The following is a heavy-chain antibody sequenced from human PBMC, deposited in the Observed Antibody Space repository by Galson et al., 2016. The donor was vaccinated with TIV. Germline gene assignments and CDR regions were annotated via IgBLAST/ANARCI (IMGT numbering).Heavy chain of an antibody. Sequence: SLRLSCASSQFIFSDYEMNWVRQAPGKGLEWISYITSSGDTKHYADSATGRFTISRDNAKNSLFLQMNSLRVEDTAIYYCVRGGTYYYDRSGYSDSFNIWGQGTLVTVSS. D-gene: IGHD3-22*01. J-gene: IGHJ3*02. CDR2: ITSSGDTK. CDR1: QFIFSDYE. V-gene: IGHV3-48*03. CDR3: VRGGTYYYDRSGYSDSFNI.